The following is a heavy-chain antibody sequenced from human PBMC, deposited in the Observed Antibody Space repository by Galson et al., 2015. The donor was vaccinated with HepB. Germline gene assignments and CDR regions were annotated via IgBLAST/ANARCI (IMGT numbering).Heavy chain of an antibody. J-gene: IGHJ5*02. CDR2: INAGNGNT. V-gene: IGHV1-3*01. CDR3: ARDMVRGVIEIGWFDP. Sequence: SVKVSCKASGYTFTSYAMHWVRQAPGQRLEWMGWINAGNGNTKYSQKFRGRVTITRDTSASTAYMELSSLRSEDTAVYYCARDMVRGVIEIGWFDPWGQGTLVTVSS. D-gene: IGHD3-10*01. CDR1: GYTFTSYA.